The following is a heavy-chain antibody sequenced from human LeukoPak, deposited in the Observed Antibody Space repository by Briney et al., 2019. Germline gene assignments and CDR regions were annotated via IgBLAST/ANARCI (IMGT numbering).Heavy chain of an antibody. J-gene: IGHJ4*02. V-gene: IGHV3-7*03. CDR2: IRQDGSKK. CDR3: ARAIAAADCY. D-gene: IGHD6-13*01. Sequence: SGGSLRLSCTASGFTFGSYWMSWVRQAPGRGLEWVANIRQDGSKKYYVDSVEGRFTISRDNAKTSLYLQMNSLRAEDTAVYYCARAIAAADCYWGQGTLVTVSS. CDR1: GFTFGSYW.